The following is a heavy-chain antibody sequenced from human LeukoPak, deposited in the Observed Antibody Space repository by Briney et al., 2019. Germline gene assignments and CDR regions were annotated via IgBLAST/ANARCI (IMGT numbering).Heavy chain of an antibody. CDR1: GFTFSSYA. Sequence: PGGSLRLSCAASGFTFSSYAMSWVRQAPGKGLEWVSAISGSGGSTYYADSVKGRSTISRDNSKNTLYLQMNSLRAEDTAVYYCAKDLEIAAAGPYFDYWGQGTLVTVSS. D-gene: IGHD6-13*01. J-gene: IGHJ4*02. CDR2: ISGSGGST. V-gene: IGHV3-23*01. CDR3: AKDLEIAAAGPYFDY.